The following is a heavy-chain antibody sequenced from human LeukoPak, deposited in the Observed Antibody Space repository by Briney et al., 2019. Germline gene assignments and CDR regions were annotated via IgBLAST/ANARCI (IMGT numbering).Heavy chain of an antibody. D-gene: IGHD2-15*01. J-gene: IGHJ6*03. CDR2: IYPGDSDT. CDR1: GYSFTSYW. CDR3: ARHILYPPHRVIYMDV. Sequence: PGESLKISCKGSGYSFTSYWIGWVRQMPGKGLEWMGIIYPGDSDTRYSPSFQGQVTISADKSISTAYLQWSSLKASDTAMYYCARHILYPPHRVIYMDVWGKGTTVTVSS. V-gene: IGHV5-51*01.